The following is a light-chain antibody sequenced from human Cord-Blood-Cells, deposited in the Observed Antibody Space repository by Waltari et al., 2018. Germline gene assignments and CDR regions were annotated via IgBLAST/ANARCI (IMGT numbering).Light chain of an antibody. CDR3: SSYAGSNNLV. Sequence: QSALTQPPSASGSPGPSVTISCTGTSRDVGGYNYVSWYQQHPGKAPKLMIYEGSKRPSGVPDRFSGSKSGNTASLPVSGLQAEDEADYYCSSYAGSNNLVFGGGTKLTVL. V-gene: IGLV2-8*01. CDR1: SRDVGGYNY. J-gene: IGLJ3*02. CDR2: EGS.